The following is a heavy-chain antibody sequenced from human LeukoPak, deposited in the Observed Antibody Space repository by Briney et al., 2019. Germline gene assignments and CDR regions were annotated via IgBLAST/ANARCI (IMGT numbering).Heavy chain of an antibody. D-gene: IGHD2-2*01. J-gene: IGHJ5*02. Sequence: KPSETLSLTCAVYGGSFSGYYWSWIRQPPGKGLEWIGEINHSGSTNYNPSLKSRVTISVDTSKNQFSLKLSSVTAADTAVYYCARSHCSSTSCYAVGGGWFDPWGQGTLVTVSS. CDR2: INHSGST. CDR1: GGSFSGYY. CDR3: ARSHCSSTSCYAVGGGWFDP. V-gene: IGHV4-34*01.